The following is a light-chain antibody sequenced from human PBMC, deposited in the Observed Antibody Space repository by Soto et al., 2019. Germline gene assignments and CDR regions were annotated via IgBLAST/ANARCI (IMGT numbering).Light chain of an antibody. CDR1: QSVSSSY. V-gene: IGKV3-20*01. J-gene: IGKJ3*01. CDR3: QQYGSSPLFT. Sequence: EIVLTQSPGTLSLSPGERATLSCRASQSVSSSYLAWYQQKPGQAPRLLIYGASARATGIPDRFSGSGSGTDFTLTLSRLEPEAFAVYYCQQYGSSPLFTCGPGTKVAIK. CDR2: GAS.